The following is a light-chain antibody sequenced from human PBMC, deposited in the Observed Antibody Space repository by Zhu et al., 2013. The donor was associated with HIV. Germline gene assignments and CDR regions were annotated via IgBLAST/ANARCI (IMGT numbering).Light chain of an antibody. CDR3: QQYNGYST. CDR1: LSITTS. CDR2: KAS. V-gene: IGKV1-5*03. Sequence: IQVTQSPSTLSASVGDRVSITCRASLSITTSLAWYQQKPGKAPKLLIYKASILQSGVPSRFSARGSGTEFTPTIDSLQPDDFATYYCQQYNGYSTFGQGTKVEI. J-gene: IGKJ1*01.